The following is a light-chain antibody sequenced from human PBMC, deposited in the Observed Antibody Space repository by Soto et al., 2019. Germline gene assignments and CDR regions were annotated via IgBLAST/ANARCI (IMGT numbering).Light chain of an antibody. CDR3: QQYSSYFFT. J-gene: IGKJ3*01. CDR1: QSISSW. Sequence: DIQMTQSPSTLSASVGDRVNITCRASQSISSWLAWYQQKPGKAPKLLIYRASDLQTGVPSRFSGSGSGTEFTLTILSLQTDDIATYYCQQYSSYFFTFGPGTKVDVK. CDR2: RAS. V-gene: IGKV1-5*03.